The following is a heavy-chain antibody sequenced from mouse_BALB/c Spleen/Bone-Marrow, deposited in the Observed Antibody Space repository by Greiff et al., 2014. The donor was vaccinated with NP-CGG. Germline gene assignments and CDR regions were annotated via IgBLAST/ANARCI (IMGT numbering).Heavy chain of an antibody. CDR2: ISDGSSTI. J-gene: IGHJ2*01. Sequence: EVKLVESGGSLVQPGGSRKLSCAASGFTFSSFGMHWVRQAPEKGLEWVAYISDGSSTIYYADTVKGRFTIFRDNPKNTLFLQMTSLRSEDAAMYYYARVDVGDYWGQGTTLTVSS. CDR3: ARVDVGDY. V-gene: IGHV5-17*02. CDR1: GFTFSSFG.